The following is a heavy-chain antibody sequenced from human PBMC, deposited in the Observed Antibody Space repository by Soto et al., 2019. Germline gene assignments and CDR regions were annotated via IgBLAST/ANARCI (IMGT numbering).Heavy chain of an antibody. CDR3: VGGQYYFDY. Sequence: QVQLVESGGGVVQPGRSLRLSCAASGFPFTTYGMHWVREGPGKGLEWVAVISYDGSNKYYADSVKGRFTISSDNSKKTLYLPMNSLRPEDTALYYCVGGQYYFDYRGQGTLVTVSS. CDR1: GFPFTTYG. CDR2: ISYDGSNK. D-gene: IGHD3-10*01. V-gene: IGHV3-30*03. J-gene: IGHJ4*02.